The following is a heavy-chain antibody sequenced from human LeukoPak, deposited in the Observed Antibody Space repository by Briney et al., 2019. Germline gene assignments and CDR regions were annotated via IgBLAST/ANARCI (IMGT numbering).Heavy chain of an antibody. CDR3: AKDKVERYYFDY. CDR1: GFTFSSYG. Sequence: PGGSLRLSCAASGFTFSSYGIHWVRQSPGKGLEWVAVISYDGSSKYYADSVKGRFTISRDNSKNTLYLQMNSLRAEDTAVYYCAKDKVERYYFDYWGQGTLVTVSS. CDR2: ISYDGSSK. J-gene: IGHJ4*02. V-gene: IGHV3-30*18. D-gene: IGHD1-1*01.